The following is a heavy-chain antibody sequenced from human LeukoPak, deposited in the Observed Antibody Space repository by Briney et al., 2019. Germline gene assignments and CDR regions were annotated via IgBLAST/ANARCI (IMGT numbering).Heavy chain of an antibody. D-gene: IGHD5-24*01. V-gene: IGHV3-53*01. Sequence: LSGGSLRLSCVASGLILSRYYMSWVRQTPGKGLEWVALSYSGGSTYYADSVKGRFTISRDNSKKMLFLQMNSLRADDTGVYYCARGPDVDGYIHAPFDSWGQGTLVTVSS. CDR3: ARGPDVDGYIHAPFDS. J-gene: IGHJ4*02. CDR1: GLILSRYY. CDR2: SYSGGST.